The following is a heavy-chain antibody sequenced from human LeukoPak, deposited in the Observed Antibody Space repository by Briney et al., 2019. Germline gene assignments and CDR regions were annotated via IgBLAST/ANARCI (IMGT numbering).Heavy chain of an antibody. CDR1: GYSFTTHW. CDR2: IYPGDSDT. V-gene: IGHV5-51*01. Sequence: GESLKISCKDSGYSFTTHWIGWVRQMPGKGLEWMGIIYPGDSDTRYSPSFQGQVSISADKSSSTAYLQWSSLKASDTAMYYCARRGSSGYYYIFDSWGQGTLVTVSS. J-gene: IGHJ4*02. CDR3: ARRGSSGYYYIFDS. D-gene: IGHD3-22*01.